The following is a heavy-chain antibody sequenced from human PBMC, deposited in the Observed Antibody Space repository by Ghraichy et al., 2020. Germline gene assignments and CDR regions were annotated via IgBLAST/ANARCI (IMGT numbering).Heavy chain of an antibody. CDR1: GFTFSSCL. D-gene: IGHD3-22*01. Sequence: GESLNISCSTSGFTFSSCLMNWVRQAPGKGLEWVSAVSGSGDRTYYADSVKGRFTVSRDNSRNILHLQMNSLRAEDTAVYFCAKAYVLVIGADAFDVWGQGTMVTVSS. CDR2: VSGSGDRT. V-gene: IGHV3-23*01. CDR3: AKAYVLVIGADAFDV. J-gene: IGHJ3*01.